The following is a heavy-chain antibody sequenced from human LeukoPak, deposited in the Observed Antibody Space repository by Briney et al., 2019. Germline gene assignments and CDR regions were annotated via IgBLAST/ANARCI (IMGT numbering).Heavy chain of an antibody. Sequence: GASVKVSCKASGGTFISYAISWVRQAPGQGLEWMGGIIPIFGTANYAQKFQGRVTITADESTSTAYMELSSLRSEDTAVYYCARFRRDGSGSYLDTVDYWGQGTLVTVSS. CDR2: IIPIFGTA. CDR1: GGTFISYA. D-gene: IGHD3-10*01. V-gene: IGHV1-69*13. CDR3: ARFRRDGSGSYLDTVDY. J-gene: IGHJ4*02.